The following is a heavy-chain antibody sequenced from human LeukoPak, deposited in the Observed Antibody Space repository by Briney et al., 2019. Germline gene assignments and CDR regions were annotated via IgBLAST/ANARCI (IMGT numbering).Heavy chain of an antibody. D-gene: IGHD1-26*01. J-gene: IGHJ4*02. CDR2: ISSSSSTI. CDR1: GFTFSSDS. Sequence: GGSLRLSCAASGFTFSSDSMNWVRQAPGKGLEWVSYISSSSSTIYYADSVKGRFTISRDNSKNTLYLQMNSLRAEDTAVYYCAKVRPGVGATSPFDYWGQGTLVTVSS. CDR3: AKVRPGVGATSPFDY. V-gene: IGHV3-48*01.